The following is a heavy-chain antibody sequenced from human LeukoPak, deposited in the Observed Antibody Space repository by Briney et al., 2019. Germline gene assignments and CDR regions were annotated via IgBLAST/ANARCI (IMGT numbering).Heavy chain of an antibody. CDR2: INNDGTST. CDR1: GFTFSNYW. Sequence: GGSLRLSCATSGFTFSNYWMHWVRQAPGKGLVWVSHINNDGTSTSYADSVKGRFTISRDNSKNTLYLQMNSLRAEDTAVYYCARGPSGYHNTGGQGTLVTVSS. J-gene: IGHJ4*02. V-gene: IGHV3-74*01. CDR3: ARGPSGYHNT. D-gene: IGHD5-12*01.